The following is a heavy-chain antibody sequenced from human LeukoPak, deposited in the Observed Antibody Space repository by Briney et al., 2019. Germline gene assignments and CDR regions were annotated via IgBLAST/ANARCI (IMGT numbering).Heavy chain of an antibody. CDR2: ISGNTGST. Sequence: PGGSLRLSCAASGFTFSSYALTWVRQAPGKGLEWVSSISGNTGSTDYADSVKGRFTISRDNSKNTLFLQMNSLRPEDTAVYYCAKGVVVVVAATLAFDYWGQGTLVTVSS. J-gene: IGHJ4*02. CDR1: GFTFSSYA. D-gene: IGHD2-15*01. V-gene: IGHV3-23*01. CDR3: AKGVVVVVAATLAFDY.